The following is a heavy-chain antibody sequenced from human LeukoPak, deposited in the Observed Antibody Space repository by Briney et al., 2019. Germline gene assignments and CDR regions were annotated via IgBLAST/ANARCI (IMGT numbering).Heavy chain of an antibody. CDR3: ARGGNIVVVVAHQDGYFDY. J-gene: IGHJ4*02. Sequence: SETLSLTCTVSGGSISSYYWSWIRQPAGKGLEWIGRIYTSGSTNYNPSLKSRVTMSVDTSKNQFSLKLSSVTAADTAVYYCARGGNIVVVVAHQDGYFDYWGQGTLVTVSS. V-gene: IGHV4-4*07. CDR2: IYTSGST. CDR1: GGSISSYY. D-gene: IGHD2-15*01.